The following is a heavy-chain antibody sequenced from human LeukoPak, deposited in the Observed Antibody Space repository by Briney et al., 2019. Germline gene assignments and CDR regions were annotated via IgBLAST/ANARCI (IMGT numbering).Heavy chain of an antibody. CDR1: GFTFSSHA. J-gene: IGHJ4*02. V-gene: IGHV3-21*01. CDR3: ASLNTGYSLDY. Sequence: GGSLRLSCAASGFTFSSHAMHWVRQAPGKGLEWVSSISSSSSNIYYADSVKGRFTISRDNAKNSLYLQMNSLRAEDTAVYYCASLNTGYSLDYWGQGTLVTVSS. CDR2: ISSSSSNI. D-gene: IGHD3-9*01.